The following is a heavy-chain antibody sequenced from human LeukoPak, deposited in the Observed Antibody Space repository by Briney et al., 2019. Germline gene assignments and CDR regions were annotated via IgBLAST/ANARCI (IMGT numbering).Heavy chain of an antibody. CDR2: MIPILGIA. V-gene: IGHV1-69*02. CDR1: GGTFSSYT. CDR3: ARVDPFPGNH. Sequence: SVKVSCKASGGTFSSYTISWVRQAPGQGLEWMGRMIPILGIANYAQKFQGRVTITADKSTSTAYMELSSLRSEDTAVYYCARVDPFPGNHWGQGTLVTVSS. J-gene: IGHJ4*02.